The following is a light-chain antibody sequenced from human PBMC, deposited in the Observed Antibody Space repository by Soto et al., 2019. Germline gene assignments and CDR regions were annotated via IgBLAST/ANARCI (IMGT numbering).Light chain of an antibody. CDR3: QQYGSSPRT. Sequence: EIVVTQSPATLSVSPGERVTLSCRASQSVSSNLAWYQQKPGQAPRLLIYGASSRLPGIPDRFSGSGSGTDFTLTINRLEPEDFAVYYCQQYGSSPRTSGHGTKVDIK. CDR2: GAS. CDR1: QSVSSN. V-gene: IGKV3-20*01. J-gene: IGKJ1*01.